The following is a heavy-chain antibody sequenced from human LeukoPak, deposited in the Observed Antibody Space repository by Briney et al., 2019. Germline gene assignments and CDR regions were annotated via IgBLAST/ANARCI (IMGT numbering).Heavy chain of an antibody. CDR3: ARESEGGGYYDY. J-gene: IGHJ4*02. Sequence: GGSLRLSCVASGFTFSSYSMSWIRQAPGKGLEWVSYISSSGSTIYYADSVKGRFTISRDNAKNSLYLQMNSLRAEDTAVYYCARESEGGGYYDYWGQGTLVTVSS. CDR2: ISSSGSTI. CDR1: GFTFSSYS. V-gene: IGHV3-48*04. D-gene: IGHD3-22*01.